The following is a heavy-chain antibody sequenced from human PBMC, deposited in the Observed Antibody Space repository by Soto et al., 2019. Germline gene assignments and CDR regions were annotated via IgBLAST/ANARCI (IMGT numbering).Heavy chain of an antibody. Sequence: QVQLVESGGGVVQPGRSLRLSCAASGFPFSSYAMQWVRQAPGQGLEWVAVISYDGSNKYYVDSVKGRFTISRDNSKNTLYLQMNNLRAEDTAVYYCARAGNGGTFSDWFDPWGQGTLVTVSS. V-gene: IGHV3-30-3*01. CDR1: GFPFSSYA. J-gene: IGHJ5*02. CDR3: ARAGNGGTFSDWFDP. D-gene: IGHD2-15*01. CDR2: ISYDGSNK.